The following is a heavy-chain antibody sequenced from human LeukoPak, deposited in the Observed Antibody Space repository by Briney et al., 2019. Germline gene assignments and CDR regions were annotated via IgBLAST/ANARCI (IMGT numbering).Heavy chain of an antibody. J-gene: IGHJ4*02. V-gene: IGHV3-11*01. CDR1: GFTFTDYY. Sequence: GGSLRLSCTASGFTFTDYYMSWIRQAPGRGPERVSYISSSGSTLYYTDSVKGRFTISRDNVKNSLYLQLNSLRAADTAVYYCARDFTGIDFDSWGQGTLVTVSS. CDR3: ARDFTGIDFDS. D-gene: IGHD3-10*01. CDR2: ISSSGSTL.